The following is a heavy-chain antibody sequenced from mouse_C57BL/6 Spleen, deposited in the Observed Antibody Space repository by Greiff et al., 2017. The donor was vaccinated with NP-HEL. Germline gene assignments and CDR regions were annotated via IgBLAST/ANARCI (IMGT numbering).Heavy chain of an antibody. CDR2: IRSKSSNYAT. V-gene: IGHV10-3*01. CDR3: VRDQPYYYGSSYWYFDV. D-gene: IGHD1-1*01. Sequence: EVHLVESGGGLVQPKGSLKLSCAASGFTFNTYAMHWVRQAPGKGLEWVARIRSKSSNYATYYADSVKDRFTISRDDSQSMLYLQMNNLKTEDTAMYYCVRDQPYYYGSSYWYFDVWGTGTTVTVSS. J-gene: IGHJ1*03. CDR1: GFTFNTYA.